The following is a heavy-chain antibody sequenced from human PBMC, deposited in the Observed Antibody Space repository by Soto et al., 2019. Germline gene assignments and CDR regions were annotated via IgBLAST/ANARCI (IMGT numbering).Heavy chain of an antibody. CDR1: GFTFSSNY. J-gene: IGHJ4*02. Sequence: EVQLVESGGGLVQPGGSLRLSCAASGFTFSSNYMHWVRQAPGKGLVWVSRIKTDGSSTTYADSVKGRFTISRDNTHNTLYLQMNILRAEDTAVFYCARAPTVAGDYYFDYWGQGTPVTVSS. D-gene: IGHD6-19*01. CDR2: IKTDGSST. CDR3: ARAPTVAGDYYFDY. V-gene: IGHV3-74*01.